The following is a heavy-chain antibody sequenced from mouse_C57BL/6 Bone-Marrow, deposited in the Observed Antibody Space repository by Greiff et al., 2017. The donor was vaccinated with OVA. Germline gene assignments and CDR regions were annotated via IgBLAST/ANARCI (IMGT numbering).Heavy chain of an antibody. CDR2: IDPSDSYT. V-gene: IGHV1-59*01. CDR3: AIYYGSSLYAMDD. CDR1: GYTFTSYW. J-gene: IGHJ4*01. D-gene: IGHD1-1*01. Sequence: VQLQQPGAELVRPGTSVKLSCKASGYTFTSYWMHWVKQRPGQGLEWIGVIDPSDSYTNYNQKFKGKATLTVDTSSSTAYMQLSSLTSEDSAVYYCAIYYGSSLYAMDDWGKGTSVTVSS.